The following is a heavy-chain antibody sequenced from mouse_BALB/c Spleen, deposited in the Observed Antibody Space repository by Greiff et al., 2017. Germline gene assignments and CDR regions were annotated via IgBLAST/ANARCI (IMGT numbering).Heavy chain of an antibody. J-gene: IGHJ4*01. CDR2: IDPANGNT. D-gene: IGHD2-1*01. V-gene: IGHV14-3*02. CDR3: AAYGRGYAMDY. Sequence: VQLQQSGAELVKPGASVKLSCTASGFNIKDTYMHWVKQRPEQGLEWIGRIDPANGNTKYDPKFQGKATITADTSSNTAYLQLSSLTSEDTAVYYCAAYGRGYAMDYWGQGTSVTVSS. CDR1: GFNIKDTY.